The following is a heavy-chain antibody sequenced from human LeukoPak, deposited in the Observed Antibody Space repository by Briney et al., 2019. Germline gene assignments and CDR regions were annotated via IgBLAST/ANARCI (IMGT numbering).Heavy chain of an antibody. V-gene: IGHV3-66*01. J-gene: IGHJ3*01. Sequence: GGSLRLSCAALGFTVSRTYMRWVRQAPGKGLEWVSVIYEGGDINYAASVRGRLAISRDNSKNTVYFQMNGLRGEDTAVYYCARDPSGAGTVFVLWGGGTMVRVS. CDR1: GFTVSRTY. CDR3: ARDPSGAGTVFVL. D-gene: IGHD6-19*01. CDR2: IYEGGDI.